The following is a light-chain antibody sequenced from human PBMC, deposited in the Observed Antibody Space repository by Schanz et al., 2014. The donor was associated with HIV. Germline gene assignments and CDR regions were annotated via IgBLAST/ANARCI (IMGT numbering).Light chain of an antibody. V-gene: IGKV3-20*01. CDR1: QSVTRNF. J-gene: IGKJ1*01. CDR2: GAS. Sequence: ETVLTQSPGSLSLSPGERVTLSCRASQSVTRNFLAWYQHKPGQAPRLLIFGASNRATGVPDRFIGSESGTDFTLTISRLEPEDFAVYYCQQHGGSPETFGQGTKVEIK. CDR3: QQHGGSPET.